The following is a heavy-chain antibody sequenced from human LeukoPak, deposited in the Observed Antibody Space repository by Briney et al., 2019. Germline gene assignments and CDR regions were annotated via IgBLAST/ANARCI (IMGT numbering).Heavy chain of an antibody. J-gene: IGHJ6*03. CDR3: ARETSQKGAHYMDV. V-gene: IGHV4-59*01. D-gene: IGHD3-16*01. CDR2: IYYSGST. CDR1: GGSISSYY. Sequence: PSETLSLTCTVSGGSISSYYWSWIRQPPGKGLEWIGYIYYSGSTNYKPSLKRRVTISVDTPKNQFSLKLSSVTAADTAVYYCARETSQKGAHYMDVWGKGTTVTISS.